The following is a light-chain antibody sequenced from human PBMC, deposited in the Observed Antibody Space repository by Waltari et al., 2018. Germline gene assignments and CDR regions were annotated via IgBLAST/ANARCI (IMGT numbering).Light chain of an antibody. J-gene: IGLJ3*02. CDR3: AAWDDSLNGSWA. CDR2: NNN. V-gene: IGLV1-44*01. CDR1: SSNIGSNS. Sequence: QSVLTQPPSASGTPGQRVTISCSGSSSNIGSNSVDWYQQFPGTAPKLLIYNNNQRPSGVPDRFAGSNSGTSASLAISGLQSEDEADYYCAAWDDSLNGSWAFGGGTKLTVL.